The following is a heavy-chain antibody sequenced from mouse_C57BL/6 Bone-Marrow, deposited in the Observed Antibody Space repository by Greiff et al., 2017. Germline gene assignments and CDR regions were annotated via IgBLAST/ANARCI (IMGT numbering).Heavy chain of an antibody. J-gene: IGHJ1*03. CDR1: GYTFTSYW. V-gene: IGHV1-74*01. CDR3: AITPTTLWYFDV. D-gene: IGHD2-1*01. Sequence: QVQLQQPGAELVKPGASVKVSCKASGYTFTSYWMHWVKQRPGQGLEWIGRIHPSDSDTNYNQKFKGKATLTVDKSSSTAYMPLSSLTSEDSAVYYCAITPTTLWYFDVWGTGTTVTVSS. CDR2: IHPSDSDT.